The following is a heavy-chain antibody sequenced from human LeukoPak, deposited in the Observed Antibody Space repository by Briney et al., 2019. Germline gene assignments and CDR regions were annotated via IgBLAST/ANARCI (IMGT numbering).Heavy chain of an antibody. D-gene: IGHD2-15*01. CDR1: GGSFSGYY. V-gene: IGHV4-34*01. CDR3: ARPSRPLGYCSGGSCGGRYYFDY. Sequence: PSETLSLTCAVSGGSFSGYYWSWIRQPPGKGLEWIGEINHSGSTNYNPSLKSRVTISVDTSKNQFSLKLSSVTAADTAVYYCARPSRPLGYCSGGSCGGRYYFDYWGQGTLVTVSS. J-gene: IGHJ4*02. CDR2: INHSGST.